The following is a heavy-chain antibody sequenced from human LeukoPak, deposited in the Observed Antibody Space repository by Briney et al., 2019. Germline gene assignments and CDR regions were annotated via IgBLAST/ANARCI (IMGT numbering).Heavy chain of an antibody. CDR3: AKNAMIYSGYDYGHYFDY. CDR1: GYTFTVYY. V-gene: IGHV3-33*06. Sequence: SCKASGYTFTVYYMHWVRQAPGKGLEWVAVIWHDGKSIFYADSVKGRFTISRDNSKNTLYLDMNSLRAEDTAVYFCAKNAMIYSGYDYGHYFDYWGQGTLVTVSS. CDR2: IWHDGKSI. J-gene: IGHJ4*02. D-gene: IGHD5-12*01.